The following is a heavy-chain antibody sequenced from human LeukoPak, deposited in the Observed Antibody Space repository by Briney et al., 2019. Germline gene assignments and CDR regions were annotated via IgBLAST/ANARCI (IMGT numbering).Heavy chain of an antibody. CDR2: ITSGGDYI. CDR3: ARGHYDVLAASYKWTPDY. CDR1: GFTFNTFN. V-gene: IGHV3-21*01. Sequence: GGSLRLSCAASGFTFNTFNMNWVRQAPGKGLEWVSSITSGGDYIYYADSVKGRFTPSRDNATNSLSLQLNSLRVEDTAVYYCARGHYDVLAASYKWTPDYWGQGTLVTVSS. D-gene: IGHD3-9*01. J-gene: IGHJ4*02.